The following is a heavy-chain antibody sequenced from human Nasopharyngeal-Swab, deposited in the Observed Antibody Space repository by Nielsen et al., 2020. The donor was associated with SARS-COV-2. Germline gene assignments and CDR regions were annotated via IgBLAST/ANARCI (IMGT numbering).Heavy chain of an antibody. CDR1: GGSISSGSYY. J-gene: IGHJ6*02. CDR2: ISTSGST. CDR3: ARDGDYTDV. Sequence: SETLFLTCTVSGGSISSGSYYWCWIRQPAGKGLEWIGRISTSGSTNYNPSLKTRVTISVDTSNNQFSLKLSSVTAADTAVYYCARDGDYTDVWGQGTTVTVSS. V-gene: IGHV4-61*02. D-gene: IGHD4-11*01.